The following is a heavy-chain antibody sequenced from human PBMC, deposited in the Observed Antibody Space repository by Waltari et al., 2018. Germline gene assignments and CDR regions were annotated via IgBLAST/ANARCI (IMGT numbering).Heavy chain of an antibody. J-gene: IGHJ5*02. CDR2: SDTSGST. CDR3: ARDYYDSSGYWPNWFDP. V-gene: IGHV4-61*02. CDR1: GGSISSGSYS. Sequence: QVQLQESGPGLVKPSQTLSLTCTVSGGSISSGSYSWSWIRQPAGKGLEWIGRSDTSGSTNHHPSLKSRVTRSVDTSKNQFSLKLSSVTAADTAVYYCARDYYDSSGYWPNWFDPWGQGTLVTVSS. D-gene: IGHD3-22*01.